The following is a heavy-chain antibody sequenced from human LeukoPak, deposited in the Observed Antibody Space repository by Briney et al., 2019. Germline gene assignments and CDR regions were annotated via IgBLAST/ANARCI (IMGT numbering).Heavy chain of an antibody. V-gene: IGHV1-18*01. D-gene: IGHD1-26*01. CDR3: ARDEPIVGATAGSDYYYGMDV. J-gene: IGHJ6*02. Sequence: ASVKVSCKASGCTFTSYGISWVRQAPGQGLEWMGWISAYNGNTNYAQKLQGRVTMTTDTSTSTAYMELRSLRSDDTAVYYCARDEPIVGATAGSDYYYGMDVWGQGTTVTVSS. CDR2: ISAYNGNT. CDR1: GCTFTSYG.